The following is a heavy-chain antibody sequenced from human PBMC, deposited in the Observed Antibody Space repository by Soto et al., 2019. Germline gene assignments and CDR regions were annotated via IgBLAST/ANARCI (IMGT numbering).Heavy chain of an antibody. CDR3: ARDGTGWTGGDH. J-gene: IGHJ4*02. D-gene: IGHD6-19*01. CDR2: IKSKTDGGTT. CDR1: GFTFKNAW. V-gene: IGHV3-15*01. Sequence: EVQLVESGGGLVKPGGSLRLSCAASGFTFKNAWMSWVRQVPGKGLEWVGRIKSKTDGGTTDYAAPVKGRFTVSRDNSKNTLYLEMNSLRVEDTAVYYCARDGTGWTGGDHWGQGTLVTVSS.